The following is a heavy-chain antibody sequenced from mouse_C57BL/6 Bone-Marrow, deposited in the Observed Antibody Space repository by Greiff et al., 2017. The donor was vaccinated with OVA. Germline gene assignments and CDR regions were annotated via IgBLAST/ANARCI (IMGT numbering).Heavy chain of an antibody. D-gene: IGHD2-2*01. J-gene: IGHJ3*01. Sequence: QVQLQQSGAELARPGASVKLSCKASGYTFTSYGISWVKQRTGQGLEWIGEIYPRSGNTYYNEKFKGKATLTADKSSSTAYMELRSLTSEDSAVYFCARSRGGYPFAYWGQGTLVTVSA. CDR2: IYPRSGNT. V-gene: IGHV1-81*01. CDR1: GYTFTSYG. CDR3: ARSRGGYPFAY.